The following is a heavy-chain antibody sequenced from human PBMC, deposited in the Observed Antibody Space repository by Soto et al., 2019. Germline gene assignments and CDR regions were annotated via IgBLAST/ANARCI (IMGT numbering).Heavy chain of an antibody. CDR1: GGTFSSYA. V-gene: IGHV1-69*01. Sequence: QLQLVQSGAEVKKPGSSVKVSCKASGGTFSSYAISWVRQAPGQGLEWMGGIIPIFGTANYAQKFQGRVTITADEYTSTAYMELSSLRSEDTAVYYCARVGAATYYSCYGMDVWGQGTTVTVSS. CDR3: ARVGAATYYSCYGMDV. J-gene: IGHJ6*02. CDR2: IIPIFGTA. D-gene: IGHD6-13*01.